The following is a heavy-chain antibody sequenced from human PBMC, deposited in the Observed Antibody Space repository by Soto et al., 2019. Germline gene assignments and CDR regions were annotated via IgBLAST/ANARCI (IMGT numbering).Heavy chain of an antibody. CDR1: GDSISSYY. CDR3: ALRSMAVVPEY. J-gene: IGHJ4*02. V-gene: IGHV4-59*01. CDR2: LYYGRSA. Sequence: QVQLQESGPGLVKPSETLSLTCAVSGDSISSYYCMWIRQPPGKGLESIGYLYYGRSANYNPSLKRRLTLSVHTSTNQCSLTLSSMPAADTAVYYCALRSMAVVPEYWGQGTLVTVSS. D-gene: IGHD3-22*01.